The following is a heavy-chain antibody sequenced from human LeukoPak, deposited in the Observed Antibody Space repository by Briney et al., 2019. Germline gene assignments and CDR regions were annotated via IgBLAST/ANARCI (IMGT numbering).Heavy chain of an antibody. Sequence: ASVKVSCKAPGYTLTDHDLHWVRQAPGQRLEWMGWINPGNGNTKYSQKFQGRVTITRDTSASTAYMELSSLRSEDTAVYYCARAAPPSAVPQKGYFDLWGRGTLVTVSS. D-gene: IGHD2-2*01. CDR1: GYTLTDHD. CDR3: ARAAPPSAVPQKGYFDL. CDR2: INPGNGNT. V-gene: IGHV1-3*01. J-gene: IGHJ2*01.